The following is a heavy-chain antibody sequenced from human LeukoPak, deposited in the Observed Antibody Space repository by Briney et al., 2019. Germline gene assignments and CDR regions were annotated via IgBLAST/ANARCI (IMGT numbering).Heavy chain of an antibody. D-gene: IGHD3-3*01. CDR2: ISSSSSTI. V-gene: IGHV3-48*04. J-gene: IGHJ6*03. CDR3: ASSLRFSIYYYYMDV. CDR1: GFTFSSYS. Sequence: GGSLRLSCAASGFTFSSYSMNWVRQAPGKGLEWVSYISSSSSTIYYAYSVKGRFTISRDNAKNSLYLQMNSLRAEDTAVYYCASSLRFSIYYYYMDVWGKGTTVTVSS.